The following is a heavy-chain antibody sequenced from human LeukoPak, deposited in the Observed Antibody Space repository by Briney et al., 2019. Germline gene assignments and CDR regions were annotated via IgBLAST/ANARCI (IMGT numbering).Heavy chain of an antibody. CDR1: GGTFSSYA. CDR3: ARDLQQLVSNAFDI. V-gene: IGHV1-69*13. Sequence: ASVKVSCKASGGTFSSYAISWVRQAPGQGLELMGGIIPIFGTANYAQKFQGRVTITADESTSTAYMELSSLRSEDTAVYYCARDLQQLVSNAFDIWGQGTMVTVSS. J-gene: IGHJ3*02. CDR2: IIPIFGTA. D-gene: IGHD6-13*01.